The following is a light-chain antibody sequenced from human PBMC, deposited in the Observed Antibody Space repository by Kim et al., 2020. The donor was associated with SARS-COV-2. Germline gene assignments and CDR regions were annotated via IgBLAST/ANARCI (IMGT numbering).Light chain of an antibody. CDR1: KLGDQY. CDR2: RDT. J-gene: IGLJ3*02. V-gene: IGLV3-1*01. CDR3: QAWDSSTVV. Sequence: SPGQPDKMNCSGDKLGDQYATGYQQGPGHSPVLGIYRDTRRPSGIPERFSGSNSGNTAALAISGTQAMDGADYYCQAWDSSTVVFGGGTQLTVL.